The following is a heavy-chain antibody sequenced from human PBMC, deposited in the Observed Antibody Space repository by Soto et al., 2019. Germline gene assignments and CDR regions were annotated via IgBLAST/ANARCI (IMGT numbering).Heavy chain of an antibody. D-gene: IGHD1-1*01. CDR1: GGTFSSYT. J-gene: IGHJ4*02. V-gene: IGHV1-69*08. Sequence: QVQLVQSGAEVKKPGSSVKVSCKASGGTFSSYTISWVRQAPGQGLEWMGRIIPIRGIANYAQKFQGRVTITADKSTSTAYMELSSLRSEDTAVYYCARDDGYNSYATFDYWGQGTLVTVSS. CDR3: ARDDGYNSYATFDY. CDR2: IIPIRGIA.